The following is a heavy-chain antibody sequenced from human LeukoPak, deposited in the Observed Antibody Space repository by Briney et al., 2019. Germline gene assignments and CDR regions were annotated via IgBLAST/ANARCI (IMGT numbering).Heavy chain of an antibody. J-gene: IGHJ4*02. CDR2: ISYDGSNR. CDR1: GFTFSSYG. CDR3: ASDFTPDSW. Sequence: PGGSLRLSCAASGFTFSSYGMHWVRQAPGKGLEWVAVISYDGSNRYYADSVKGRFTISRGNSKNTLYLQMNSLRAEDTAVYYCASDFTPDSWWGQGTLVTVSS. V-gene: IGHV3-30*03.